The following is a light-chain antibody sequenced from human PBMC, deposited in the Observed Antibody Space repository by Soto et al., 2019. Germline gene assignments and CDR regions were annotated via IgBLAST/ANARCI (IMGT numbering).Light chain of an antibody. CDR2: GAF. J-gene: IGKJ5*01. Sequence: EIVLTQSPGTLSLSPGERATLSCRASQSVSSSYLAWFQQKPGQAPRLLIYGAFRRATGTPDRFSGSGSGTDFTITISRLEPEDFAVYYCQQYGSSPPITFGQGTRLEIK. CDR1: QSVSSSY. CDR3: QQYGSSPPIT. V-gene: IGKV3-20*01.